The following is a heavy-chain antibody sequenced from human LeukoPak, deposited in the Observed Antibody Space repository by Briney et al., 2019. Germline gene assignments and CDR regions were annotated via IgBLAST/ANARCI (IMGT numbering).Heavy chain of an antibody. J-gene: IGHJ4*02. CDR1: GFTFSTYW. D-gene: IGHD6-13*01. Sequence: GGSLRLSCAAYGFTFSTYWMTWVRQAPGEGLECGANIKEDGSEKYYVDSVRGRFTISRDNAKYSLYLHMNSLRAEDTAVYYCARVHHSSSWGTDNCWGQGTLVTVSS. CDR3: ARVHHSSSWGTDNC. CDR2: IKEDGSEK. V-gene: IGHV3-7*01.